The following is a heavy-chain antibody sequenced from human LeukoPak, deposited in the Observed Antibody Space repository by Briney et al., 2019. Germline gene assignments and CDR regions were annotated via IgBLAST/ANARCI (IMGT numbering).Heavy chain of an antibody. V-gene: IGHV4-4*02. CDR3: ARGWLGYCTNGVCHQTGGEVGYFDY. CDR1: GGSISSSNW. CDR2: IYYSGST. J-gene: IGHJ4*02. Sequence: PSGTLSLTCAVSGGSISSSNWWSWVRQPPGKGLEWIGSIYYSGSTYYNPSLKSRVTISVDTSKNQFSLKLSSVTAADTAVYYCARGWLGYCTNGVCHQTGGEVGYFDYWGQGTLVTVSS. D-gene: IGHD2-8*01.